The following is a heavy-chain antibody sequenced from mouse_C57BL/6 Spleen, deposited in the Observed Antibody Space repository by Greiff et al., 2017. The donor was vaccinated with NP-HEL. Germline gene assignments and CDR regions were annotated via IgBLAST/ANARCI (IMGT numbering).Heavy chain of an antibody. CDR2: IYPGDGDT. D-gene: IGHD4-1*01. Sequence: VKLMESGPELVKPGASVKISCKASGYAFSSSWMNWVKQRPGKGLEWIGRIYPGDGDTNYNGKFKGKATLTADKSSSTAYMQLSSLTSEDSAVYFCARRANSQFLYYAMDYWGQGTSVTVSS. V-gene: IGHV1-82*01. J-gene: IGHJ4*01. CDR1: GYAFSSSW. CDR3: ARRANSQFLYYAMDY.